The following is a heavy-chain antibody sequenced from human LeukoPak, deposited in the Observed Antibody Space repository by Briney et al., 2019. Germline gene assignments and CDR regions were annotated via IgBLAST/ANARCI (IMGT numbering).Heavy chain of an antibody. CDR3: TRNIAPGGKGYYFDY. CDR2: MNPTSGNT. Sequence: GASVKVSCKASGYTFTGYYMHWVRQAPGQGLEWMGWMNPTSGNTGYAQNFQGRVTMTRDTSTSTAYLELSSLGSEDTAVYYCTRNIAPGGKGYYFDYWGQGTLVTVSS. J-gene: IGHJ4*02. D-gene: IGHD6-13*01. CDR1: GYTFTGYY. V-gene: IGHV1-8*02.